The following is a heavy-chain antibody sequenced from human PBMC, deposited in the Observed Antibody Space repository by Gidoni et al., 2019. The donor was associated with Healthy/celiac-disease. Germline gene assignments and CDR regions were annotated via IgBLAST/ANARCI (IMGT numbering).Heavy chain of an antibody. CDR2: SRSKAYGGTT. J-gene: IGHJ6*02. CDR3: TRDYYDSSGYSHYYYYYGMDV. D-gene: IGHD3-22*01. V-gene: IGHV3-49*04. Sequence: EVQLVESGGGLVQPGRSLRLSCTASGFPFGDYAMSWVRQAPGKGLEWVGFSRSKAYGGTTEYAASVKGRFTISRDDSKSIAYLQMNSLKTEDTAVYYCTRDYYDSSGYSHYYYYYGMDVWGQGTTVTVSS. CDR1: GFPFGDYA.